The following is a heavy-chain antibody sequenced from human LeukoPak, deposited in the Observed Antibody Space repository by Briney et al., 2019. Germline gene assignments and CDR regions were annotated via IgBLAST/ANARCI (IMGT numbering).Heavy chain of an antibody. CDR2: IKSKTDGGTT. J-gene: IGHJ4*02. CDR1: GFTLSTYA. D-gene: IGHD1-26*01. CDR3: TRVGATYAYYFDY. Sequence: GGSLRLSCAASGFTLSTYAMSWVRQAPGKGLEWVGRIKSKTDGGTTDYAAPVKGRFTISRDDSKNTLYLQMNSLKTEDTAVYYCTRVGATYAYYFDYWGQGTLVTVSS. V-gene: IGHV3-15*01.